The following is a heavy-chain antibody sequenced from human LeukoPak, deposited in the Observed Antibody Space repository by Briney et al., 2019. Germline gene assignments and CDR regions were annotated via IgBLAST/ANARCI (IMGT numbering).Heavy chain of an antibody. CDR1: GGSISSSSYY. CDR2: IYYSGST. CDR3: ARLARYCSGGSCYLLYDY. V-gene: IGHV4-39*01. D-gene: IGHD2-15*01. J-gene: IGHJ4*02. Sequence: VEPSETLSLTCTVSGGSISSSSYYWGWIRQPPGKGLEWIGSIYYSGSTYYNPSLKSRVTISVDTSKNQFSLKLSSVTAADTAVYYCARLARYCSGGSCYLLYDYWGQGTLVTVSS.